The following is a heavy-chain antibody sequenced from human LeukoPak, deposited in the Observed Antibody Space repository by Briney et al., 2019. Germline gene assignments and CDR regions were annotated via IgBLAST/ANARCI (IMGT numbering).Heavy chain of an antibody. J-gene: IGHJ5*02. CDR2: IYYSGST. CDR1: GGSISSGGYY. Sequence: SETLSLTCTVSGGSISSGGYYWSWIRQHPEKGLEWIGYIYYSGSTYYNPSLKSRVTISVDTSKNQFSLKLSSVTAADTAVYYCARGRRGDSSGYYNRNNWFDPWGQGTLVTVSS. D-gene: IGHD3-22*01. V-gene: IGHV4-31*03. CDR3: ARGRRGDSSGYYNRNNWFDP.